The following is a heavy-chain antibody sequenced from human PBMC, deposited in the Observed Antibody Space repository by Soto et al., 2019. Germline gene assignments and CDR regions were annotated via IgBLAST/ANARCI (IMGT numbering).Heavy chain of an antibody. J-gene: IGHJ4*02. CDR1: EFTFSRYA. Sequence: PVRPLRLSCAACEFTFSRYAMTRSRHAPGKGLEWVSAISGSGGSTYYADSVKGRFTISRDNSKNTLYLQMNSLRAEDTAVYYCAKDLSSIAAATPPDYSGQGTLVTVSS. V-gene: IGHV3-23*01. CDR3: AKDLSSIAAATPPDY. CDR2: ISGSGGST. D-gene: IGHD6-13*01.